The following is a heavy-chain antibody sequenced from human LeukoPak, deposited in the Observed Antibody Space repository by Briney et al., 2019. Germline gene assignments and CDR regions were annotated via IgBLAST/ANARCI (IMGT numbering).Heavy chain of an antibody. J-gene: IGHJ6*02. CDR1: GFTFSGYE. D-gene: IGHD1-26*01. Sequence: GGSLRLSCAASGFTFSGYEMNWVRQAPGKGLEWVSYISSSGSTIYYADSVKGRFTISRDNAKNSLYLQMNSLRAEDTAVYYCASDLGATLYYYYYGMDVWGQGTTVTVSS. CDR3: ASDLGATLYYYYYGMDV. V-gene: IGHV3-48*03. CDR2: ISSSGSTI.